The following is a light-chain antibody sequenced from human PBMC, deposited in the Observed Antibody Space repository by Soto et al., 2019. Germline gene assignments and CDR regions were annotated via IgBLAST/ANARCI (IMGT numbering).Light chain of an antibody. Sequence: QSVLTQPASVSGSPGRSITISCTGTSSDVGAYNYDSWYQQYPGEAPKVIIYDVSHRPAGVSNRFSGSKSGNTASLTISGLQTQDEADYYCSSYTSATTYVFGTGTKVT. V-gene: IGLV2-14*01. CDR3: SSYTSATTYV. CDR2: DVS. CDR1: SSDVGAYNY. J-gene: IGLJ1*01.